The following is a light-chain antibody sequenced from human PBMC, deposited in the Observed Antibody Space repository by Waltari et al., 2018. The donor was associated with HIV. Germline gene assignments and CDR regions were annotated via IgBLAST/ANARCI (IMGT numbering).Light chain of an antibody. CDR1: QSFSGW. CDR2: TAS. Sequence: DIQMTQSPSTLSASVGDRVTITCRASQSFSGWLAWVQQKPGKAPNLLIYTASTLQSGVPSRFSGSGSGTEFTLTISSLQPDDFATYYCHQYKSYPWTFGQGTKVEIK. J-gene: IGKJ1*01. CDR3: HQYKSYPWT. V-gene: IGKV1-5*03.